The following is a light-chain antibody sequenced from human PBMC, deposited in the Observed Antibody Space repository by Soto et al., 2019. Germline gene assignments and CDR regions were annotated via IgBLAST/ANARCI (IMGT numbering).Light chain of an antibody. V-gene: IGKV2-30*01. CDR3: MHSIDWPWT. Sequence: VLTQSPLSVSVTVRQPASISCRTSRSLVFRDGNTYLHWFQQRPGQSPRRLIENVSNRDSGVPDRFTGSGSGTDFTLEISRVEAEDVGMYYCMHSIDWPWTFGQGTKVDIK. CDR1: RSLVFRDGNTY. CDR2: NVS. J-gene: IGKJ1*01.